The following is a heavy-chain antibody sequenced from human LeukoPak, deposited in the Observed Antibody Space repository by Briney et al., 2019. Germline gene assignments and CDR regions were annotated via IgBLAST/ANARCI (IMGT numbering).Heavy chain of an antibody. Sequence: PSETLSLTCAVYGGSFSGYYWSWIRQPPGKGLEWIGEINHSGSTNYNPSLKSRVTISADTSKNQFSLKLSSVTAADTAVYYCARADYDFWSGYLRVFDYWGQGTLVTVSS. D-gene: IGHD3-3*01. CDR1: GGSFSGYY. J-gene: IGHJ4*02. V-gene: IGHV4-34*01. CDR3: ARADYDFWSGYLRVFDY. CDR2: INHSGST.